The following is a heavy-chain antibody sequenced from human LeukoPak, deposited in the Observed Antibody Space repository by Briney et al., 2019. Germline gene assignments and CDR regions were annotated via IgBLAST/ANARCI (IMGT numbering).Heavy chain of an antibody. V-gene: IGHV4-39*01. CDR1: GGSISSSSYY. Sequence: SETLSLTCTVSGGSISSSSYYWGWIRQPPGKGLEWIGSIYYSGSTYYNPSLKSRVTISVDTSKNQFSLELSSVTAADTAVYYCARLLVVPAASSFDYWGQGTLVTVSS. J-gene: IGHJ4*02. D-gene: IGHD2-2*01. CDR3: ARLLVVPAASSFDY. CDR2: IYYSGST.